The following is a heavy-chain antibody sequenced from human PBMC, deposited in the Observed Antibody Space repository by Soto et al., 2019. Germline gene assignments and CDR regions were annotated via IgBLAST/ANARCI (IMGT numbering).Heavy chain of an antibody. CDR3: AKLGIGMFSHKHQFEH. V-gene: IGHV3-23*01. CDR1: GFTFSSFG. Sequence: EVQLLDSGGDLAQTGGSLRLSCTASGFTFSSFGMAWVRQAPGKGLEWVSAISKSGDSSYYADSVKDRFSISRDNPTNTLYLQMDNLRAEDTAVYYCAKLGIGMFSHKHQFEHWGHGTQVTVSS. CDR2: ISKSGDSS. D-gene: IGHD2-2*03. J-gene: IGHJ4*01.